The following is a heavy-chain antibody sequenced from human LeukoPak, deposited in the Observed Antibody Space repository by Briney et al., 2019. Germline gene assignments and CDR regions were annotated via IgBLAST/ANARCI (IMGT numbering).Heavy chain of an antibody. CDR3: AREHCYDNSGFYRDFDC. CDR1: GFTFSSYA. Sequence: PGGSLRLSCAASGFTFSSYAMHWVRQAPGKGLEWVAVISYDGSNKYYADSVKGRFTISRDNSKNTLYVQMNSLRPEDTAVYYCAREHCYDNSGFYRDFDCXGXGTLVTVSS. V-gene: IGHV3-30-3*01. CDR2: ISYDGSNK. D-gene: IGHD3-22*01. J-gene: IGHJ4*02.